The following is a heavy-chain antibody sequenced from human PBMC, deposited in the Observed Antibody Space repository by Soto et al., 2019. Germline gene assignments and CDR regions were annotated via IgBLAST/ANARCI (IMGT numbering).Heavy chain of an antibody. Sequence: PSETLSLTCTVSGGSISSGDYYWSWIRQPPGKGLEWIGYIYYSGSTYYNPSLKSRVTISVDTSKNQFSLKLSPVTAADTAVYYCARAKPVVAATLDYFDYWGQGTLVTVSS. D-gene: IGHD2-15*01. CDR3: ARAKPVVAATLDYFDY. CDR2: IYYSGST. J-gene: IGHJ4*02. V-gene: IGHV4-30-4*01. CDR1: GGSISSGDYY.